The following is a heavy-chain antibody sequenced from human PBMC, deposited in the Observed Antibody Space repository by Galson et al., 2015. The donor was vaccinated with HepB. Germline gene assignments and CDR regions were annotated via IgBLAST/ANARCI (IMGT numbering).Heavy chain of an antibody. Sequence: SVKVSCKASGYTFTNYAMHWVRQAPGQGLEWMAWINAGDGTTKYSQKFQGRVTVTRDTSASTAYMELSSLRSEDTALYYCARETQQKVTFDSWGQGTLVTVSS. CDR1: GYTFTNYA. CDR2: INAGDGTT. D-gene: IGHD6-13*01. CDR3: ARETQQKVTFDS. J-gene: IGHJ4*02. V-gene: IGHV1-3*01.